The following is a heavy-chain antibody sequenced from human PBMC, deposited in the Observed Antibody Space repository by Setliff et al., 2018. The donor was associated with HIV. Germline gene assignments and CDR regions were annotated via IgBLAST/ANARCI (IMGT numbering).Heavy chain of an antibody. Sequence: LRLSCAASGFTFSSFAMTWVRQAPGKGLEWVSIIYTDDSNTYYAESVKGRFTISRDNSKNTLYLQMNSLRAEDTAVYYCARAKECSVPGGCWHEAFDVWGHGTTVTVSS. CDR3: ARAKECSVPGGCWHEAFDV. V-gene: IGHV3-23*03. J-gene: IGHJ3*01. CDR2: IYTDDSNT. CDR1: GFTFSSFA. D-gene: IGHD2-8*02.